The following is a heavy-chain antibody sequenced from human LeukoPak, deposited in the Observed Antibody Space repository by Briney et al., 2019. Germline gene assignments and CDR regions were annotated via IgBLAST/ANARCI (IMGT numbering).Heavy chain of an antibody. CDR2: ICPGDSDT. D-gene: IGHD6-6*01. Sequence: GESLKISCKGSGYSFTSYWIGWVRQMPGKGLEWMGIICPGDSDTRYSPSFQGQVTISADKSISTAYLQWSSLKASDTAMYYCARQGPRIAARPYDAFDIWGQGTMVTVSS. J-gene: IGHJ3*02. CDR1: GYSFTSYW. V-gene: IGHV5-51*01. CDR3: ARQGPRIAARPYDAFDI.